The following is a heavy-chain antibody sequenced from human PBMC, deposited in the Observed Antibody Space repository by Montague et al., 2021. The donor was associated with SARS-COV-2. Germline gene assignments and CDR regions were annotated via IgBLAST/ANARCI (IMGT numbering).Heavy chain of an antibody. CDR1: GGSNSNYY. D-gene: IGHD2-15*01. Sequence: SETLSLTCSVSGGSNSNYYWTWTRQSPGNGLQSIGYIFYTGSKKFNPSLKTRVSMSLDASKNHFSLRLSAVTAADTARYYCARAQNICFIANCVNYFDLWGLGALVTVSS. CDR2: IFYTGSK. CDR3: ARAQNICFIANCVNYFDL. J-gene: IGHJ4*02. V-gene: IGHV4-59*01.